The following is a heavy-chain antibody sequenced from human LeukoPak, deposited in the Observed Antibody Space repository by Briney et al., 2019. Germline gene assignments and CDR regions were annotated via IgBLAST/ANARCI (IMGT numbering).Heavy chain of an antibody. D-gene: IGHD2-2*01. V-gene: IGHV4-59*01. J-gene: IGHJ6*03. CDR2: IYYSGST. Sequence: SETLSLTCTVSGGSISSYYWSWLRQPPGKGLEWIGYIYYSGSTNYNPSLKSRVTISVDTSKNQFSLKLSSVTAADTAVYYCARVCTSCSRFCPFYYYYYMDVWGKGTTVTISS. CDR3: ARVCTSCSRFCPFYYYYYMDV. CDR1: GGSISSYY.